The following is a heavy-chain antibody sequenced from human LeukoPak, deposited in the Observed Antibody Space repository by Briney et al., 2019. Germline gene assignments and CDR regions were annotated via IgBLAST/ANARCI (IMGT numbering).Heavy chain of an antibody. D-gene: IGHD2-15*01. V-gene: IGHV3-7*03. CDR3: ARDNGWSADF. CDR2: IKQDGSAK. Sequence: GGSLRLSCAASGFTFSRHWMYWFRQAPGKGLEWVANIKQDGSAKPYVDSVKGRFTISRDNAKNSLFLQMNSLRAEDTAVYYCARDNGWSADFWGQGTLVTVSS. J-gene: IGHJ4*02. CDR1: GFTFSRHW.